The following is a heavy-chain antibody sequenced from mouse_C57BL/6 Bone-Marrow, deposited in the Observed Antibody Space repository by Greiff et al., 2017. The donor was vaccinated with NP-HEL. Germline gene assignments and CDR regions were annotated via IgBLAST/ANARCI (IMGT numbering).Heavy chain of an antibody. CDR2: INPYNGGT. CDR3: ARFRWLLFPWFAY. D-gene: IGHD2-3*01. CDR1: GYTFTDYY. Sequence: EVQLQQSGPVLVKPGASVKMSCKASGYTFTDYYMNWVKQSHGKSLEWIGVINPYNGGTSSNQKFKGKATLTVDKSSSTAYMELNSLTSEDSAVYYCARFRWLLFPWFAYWGQGTLVTVSA. V-gene: IGHV1-19*01. J-gene: IGHJ3*01.